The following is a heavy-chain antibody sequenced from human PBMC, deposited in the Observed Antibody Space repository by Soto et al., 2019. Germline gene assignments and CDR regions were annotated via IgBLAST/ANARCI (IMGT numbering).Heavy chain of an antibody. CDR2: ISADTGST. J-gene: IGHJ5*02. CDR3: ASNGYSSTWHSWFDP. CDR1: GYTFTNYG. D-gene: IGHD6-13*01. V-gene: IGHV1-18*01. Sequence: ASVKVSCKASGYTFTNYGVSWVRQAPGQGLEWMGWISADTGSTNYAQKLQGRVTMTTDTSTNTAYMELSSLRSDDTAVYYCASNGYSSTWHSWFDPWGQGTLVTVSS.